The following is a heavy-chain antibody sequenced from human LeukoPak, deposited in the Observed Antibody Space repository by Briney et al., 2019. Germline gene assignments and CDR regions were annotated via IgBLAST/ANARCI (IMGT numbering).Heavy chain of an antibody. CDR1: GFTFSSYS. CDR2: ISSSSSTI. Sequence: GGSLRLSCAASGFTFSSYSMNWVRQAPGKGLEWVSYISSSSSTIYYADSVKGRFTISRDNAKNSLYLQMNSLRDEDTAVYYCARGQLKMDTDAFDIWGQGTVVTVSS. V-gene: IGHV3-48*02. CDR3: ARGQLKMDTDAFDI. D-gene: IGHD5-18*01. J-gene: IGHJ3*02.